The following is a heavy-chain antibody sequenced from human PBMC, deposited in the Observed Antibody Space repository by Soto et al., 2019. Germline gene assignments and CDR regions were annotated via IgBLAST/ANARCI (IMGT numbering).Heavy chain of an antibody. J-gene: IGHJ6*02. V-gene: IGHV3-30-3*01. D-gene: IGHD3-3*01. CDR3: ARAPSPITIFGVVPRGYYYYYGMDV. CDR1: GFTFCSYA. CDR2: ISYDGSNK. Sequence: PGGSLRLSCAASGFTFCSYAMHWVRQAPGKGLEWVAVISYDGSNKYYADSVKGRFTISRDNSKNTLYLQMNSLRAEDTAVYYCARAPSPITIFGVVPRGYYYYYGMDVWGQGTTVTVSS.